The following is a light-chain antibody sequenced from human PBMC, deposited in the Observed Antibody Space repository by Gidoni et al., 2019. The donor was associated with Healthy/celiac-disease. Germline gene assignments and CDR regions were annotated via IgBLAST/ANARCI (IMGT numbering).Light chain of an antibody. J-gene: IGKJ1*01. CDR2: AAS. Sequence: DIQMTQSPSSLSASVGDRVTITCRASQSISSYFNWYQQKPGKAPKLLIYAASSLQSGVPSSFSGSGSGTDFTLTISSLQPEDFATYYCQQSYSTPPTFGQGTKVEIK. V-gene: IGKV1-39*01. CDR1: QSISSY. CDR3: QQSYSTPPT.